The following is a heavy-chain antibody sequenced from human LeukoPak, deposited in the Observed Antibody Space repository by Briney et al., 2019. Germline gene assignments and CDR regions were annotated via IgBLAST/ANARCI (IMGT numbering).Heavy chain of an antibody. CDR2: ISSSGSTI. CDR3: APALSLYDYIYFDY. V-gene: IGHV3-11*04. CDR1: GFTSSDYY. D-gene: IGHD5-12*01. Sequence: GGSLRLSCAASGFTSSDYYMSWIRQAPGKGLEWVSYISSSGSTIYYADSVKGRFTISRDNTMNSLFLQMNSLRAEDTAVYYCAPALSLYDYIYFDYWGQGTLVTVSS. J-gene: IGHJ4*02.